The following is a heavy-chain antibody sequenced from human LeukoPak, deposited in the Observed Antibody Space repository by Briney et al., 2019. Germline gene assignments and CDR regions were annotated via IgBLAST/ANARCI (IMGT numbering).Heavy chain of an antibody. CDR2: INSDGSST. D-gene: IGHD2-2*01. Sequence: PGGSLRLSCAASGFTFRSYWMHWVRQVPGKGLVWVSRINSDGSSTNYADSVKGRFTISRDNAKNTLYLQMNSLRAEDTAVYYCAKGVVPAAPKRYFDYWGQGTLVTVSS. V-gene: IGHV3-74*01. CDR3: AKGVVPAAPKRYFDY. J-gene: IGHJ4*02. CDR1: GFTFRSYW.